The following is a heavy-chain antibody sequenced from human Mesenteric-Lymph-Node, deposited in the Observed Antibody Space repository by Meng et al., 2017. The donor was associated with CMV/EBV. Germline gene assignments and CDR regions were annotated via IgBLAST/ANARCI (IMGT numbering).Heavy chain of an antibody. V-gene: IGHV1-46*01. CDR3: ASYGDSSTYFDY. CDR1: GYTFTGYY. Sequence: ASVKVSCKASGYTFTGYYMHWVRQAPGQGLEWMGIINPSGGSTNYAQKIQGRVTMTRDTSTSTVYMELSSLRSEDTAVYYCASYGDSSTYFDYWGQGTLVTVSS. J-gene: IGHJ4*02. D-gene: IGHD3-22*01. CDR2: INPSGGST.